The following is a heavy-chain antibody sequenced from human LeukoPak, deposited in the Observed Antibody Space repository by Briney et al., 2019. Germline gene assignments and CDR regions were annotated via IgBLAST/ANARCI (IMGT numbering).Heavy chain of an antibody. J-gene: IGHJ3*02. Sequence: GGSLRLSCAASGFTFSDYYMSWIRQAPGKRQEWVSYITSSGSTIYYADSVKGRFTISRDDAKNSLYLQMNSLRTWDTAVYYPARARDGYNSGASDIWGHRTVVTVSS. CDR1: GFTFSDYY. CDR3: ARARDGYNSGASDI. V-gene: IGHV3-11*04. CDR2: ITSSGSTI. D-gene: IGHD5-24*01.